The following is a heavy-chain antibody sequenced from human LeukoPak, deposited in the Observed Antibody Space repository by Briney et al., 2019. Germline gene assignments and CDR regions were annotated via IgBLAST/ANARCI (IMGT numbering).Heavy chain of an antibody. CDR3: ARDYRWLPFDY. J-gene: IGHJ4*02. CDR2: ISSSSSYI. D-gene: IGHD5-24*01. Sequence: GGSLRLSCAASGFTFSSYSMNWVRQAPGKGLEWISSISSSSSYIYYADSVKGRFTISRDNAKNSLYLQMNSLRAEDTAVYYCARDYRWLPFDYWGQGTLVTVSS. V-gene: IGHV3-21*01. CDR1: GFTFSSYS.